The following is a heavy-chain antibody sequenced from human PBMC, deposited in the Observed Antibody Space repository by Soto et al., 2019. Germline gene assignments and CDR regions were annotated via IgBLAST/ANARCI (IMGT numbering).Heavy chain of an antibody. Sequence: QVQLVQSGAELKKPGSSVKVSCKASGDTFSFYTINWVRQAPGLGLEWMGRVNPILSMSNYAQKFQGRVTMTADKSTITAYKELRSLRSEDTAFYYCATSYGSGYRAFDYWGQGALVTVSS. D-gene: IGHD3-10*01. CDR2: VNPILSMS. CDR1: GDTFSFYT. J-gene: IGHJ4*02. V-gene: IGHV1-69*02. CDR3: ATSYGSGYRAFDY.